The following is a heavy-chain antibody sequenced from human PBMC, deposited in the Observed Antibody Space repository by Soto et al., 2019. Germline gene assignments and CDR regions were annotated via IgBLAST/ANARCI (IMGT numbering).Heavy chain of an antibody. CDR2: IYHSGST. V-gene: IGHV4-4*02. CDR3: ARDRPLRYFAWAPKAYYFDY. D-gene: IGHD3-9*01. Sequence: SETLSLTCAVSGGSISSSNRWWLLRQPPGRVLEWIGVIYHSGSTNYNPSLKSRVNISVDKSKNQFYMKLSSVTAADTAVYYCARDRPLRYFAWAPKAYYFDYWGQGTLVTVSS. J-gene: IGHJ4*02. CDR1: GGSISSSNR.